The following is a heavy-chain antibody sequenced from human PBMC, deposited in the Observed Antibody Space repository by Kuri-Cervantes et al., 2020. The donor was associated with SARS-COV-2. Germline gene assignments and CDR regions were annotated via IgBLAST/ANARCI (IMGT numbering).Heavy chain of an antibody. Sequence: GSLRLSCAVSGGSISSCNWWTWVRQCIGEIYHSGSTNYNPSLKSRVTISVDTSKNQFSLKLSSVTAADTAVYYCARHAGYSSRWGIPAYYFDYWGQGTLVTVSS. CDR3: ARHAGYSSRWGIPAYYFDY. CDR1: GGSISSCNW. J-gene: IGHJ4*02. D-gene: IGHD6-13*01. CDR2: IYHSGST. V-gene: IGHV4-4*02.